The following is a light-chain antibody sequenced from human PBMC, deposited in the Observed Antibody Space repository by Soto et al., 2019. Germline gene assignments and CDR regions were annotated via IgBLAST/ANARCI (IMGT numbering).Light chain of an antibody. CDR1: NSGVGGYNF. CDR3: SSYKSSSTLYG. CDR2: DVT. J-gene: IGLJ1*01. Sequence: QPVLNHPASRSGVPGEAGPISCTGNNSGVGGYNFVSWYQQHPGKAPKLMIYDVTNRPSGVSNRFSGSKSGNTASLTISGLQAEDEADYYCSSYKSSSTLYGFGTGTKVTVL. V-gene: IGLV2-14*01.